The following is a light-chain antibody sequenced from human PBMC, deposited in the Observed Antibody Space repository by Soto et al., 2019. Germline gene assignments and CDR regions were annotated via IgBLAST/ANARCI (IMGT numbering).Light chain of an antibody. CDR1: SSDVGGYNY. Sequence: QSVLTHPASVSGSPGQSITISCTGTSSDVGGYNYVSWYQQHPGKAPKLMIYEVSNRPSGVSNRFSGSKSGNTASLTISGLKDEDEADYYCSSYTSSSSYVFGTGTKVTVL. CDR3: SSYTSSSSYV. V-gene: IGLV2-14*01. CDR2: EVS. J-gene: IGLJ1*01.